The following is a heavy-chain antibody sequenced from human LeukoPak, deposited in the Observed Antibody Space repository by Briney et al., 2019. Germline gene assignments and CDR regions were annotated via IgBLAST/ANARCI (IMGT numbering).Heavy chain of an antibody. V-gene: IGHV3-64*01. CDR1: GFTFSSYV. CDR3: ARASGYSGSRRWFDP. D-gene: IGHD5-12*01. CDR2: ISTNGGGT. J-gene: IGHJ5*02. Sequence: GGSLRLSCAASGFTFSSYVMHWVRQAPGKGLEYVSAISTNGGGTYYANSVKGRFTISRDNSKNTLYLQMNSLRAEDTAVYYCARASGYSGSRRWFDPWGQGTLVTVSS.